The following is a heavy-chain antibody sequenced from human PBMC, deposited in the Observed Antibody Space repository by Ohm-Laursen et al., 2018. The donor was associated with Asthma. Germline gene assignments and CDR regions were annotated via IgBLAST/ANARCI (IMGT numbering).Heavy chain of an antibody. CDR2: IYYSGTT. V-gene: IGHV4-39*01. CDR1: GASISSSGYY. D-gene: IGHD4-17*01. CDR3: ARQYGDYGRWLDP. J-gene: IGHJ5*02. Sequence: GTLSLTCTVSGASISSSGYYWGWIRQPPGKGLEWIGNIYYSGTTYYNPSLKSRVTMSVDTSKNQFSLKLSSVTAADTAVYYCARQYGDYGRWLDPWGQGTLVTVSS.